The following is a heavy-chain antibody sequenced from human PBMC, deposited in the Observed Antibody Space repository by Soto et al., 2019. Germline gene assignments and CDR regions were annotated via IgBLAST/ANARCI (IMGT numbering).Heavy chain of an antibody. J-gene: IGHJ6*02. Sequence: GESLKISCQASGYRFSNDWITWVRQMPGKVLEWMGTIDPNDYYSNNSPSFQGHVTISADTSINTAYLHWSSLKASDTAIYYCARRLSGPKEEYNAYYFYGLDVWGQGTTVNVSS. CDR1: GYRFSNDW. D-gene: IGHD1-1*01. CDR3: ARRLSGPKEEYNAYYFYGLDV. CDR2: IDPNDYYS. V-gene: IGHV5-10-1*01.